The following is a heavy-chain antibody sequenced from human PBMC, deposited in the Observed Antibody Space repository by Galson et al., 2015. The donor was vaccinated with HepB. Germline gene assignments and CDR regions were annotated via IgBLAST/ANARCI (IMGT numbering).Heavy chain of an antibody. CDR2: TYYRSKWYY. CDR1: GDSVSSNSAA. J-gene: IGHJ5*02. Sequence: CAISGDSVSSNSAAWNWIRQSPSRGLEWLGRTYYRSKWYYDYAVSVRSRLTINPDISRNQFSLQLYSVTPEDTAVYYCAKADGDYDPLTGQLRSWLDPWGQGTLVTVSS. D-gene: IGHD3-9*01. CDR3: AKADGDYDPLTGQLRSWLDP. V-gene: IGHV6-1*01.